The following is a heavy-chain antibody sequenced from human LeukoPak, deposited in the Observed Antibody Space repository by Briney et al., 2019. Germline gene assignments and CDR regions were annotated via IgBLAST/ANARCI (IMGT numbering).Heavy chain of an antibody. V-gene: IGHV4-39*01. CDR1: GDSISSSSYY. J-gene: IGHJ4*02. Sequence: SETLSLTCTDSGDSISSSSYYWGWIRQPPGKGLEWIGSIYYSGSTYYNPSLKSRVTMSVDTSKNQFSLKLSSVTAADTAVYYCARHGGVGVIPDFDYWGPGTLVTVSS. D-gene: IGHD2-8*02. CDR2: IYYSGST. CDR3: ARHGGVGVIPDFDY.